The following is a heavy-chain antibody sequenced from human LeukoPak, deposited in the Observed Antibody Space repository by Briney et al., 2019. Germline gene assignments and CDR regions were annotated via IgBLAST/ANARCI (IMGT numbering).Heavy chain of an antibody. CDR2: ISGSGGSA. D-gene: IGHD3-10*01. CDR3: AKGALWFGELIYYFDY. Sequence: GASLRLSCAASGFTFSSYAMSWVRQAPGKGLEWVSAISGSGGSAYYADSVKGRFTISRDNSKNTLCLQMNSLRAEDTAVYYCAKGALWFGELIYYFDYWGQGTLVTVSS. J-gene: IGHJ4*02. V-gene: IGHV3-23*01. CDR1: GFTFSSYA.